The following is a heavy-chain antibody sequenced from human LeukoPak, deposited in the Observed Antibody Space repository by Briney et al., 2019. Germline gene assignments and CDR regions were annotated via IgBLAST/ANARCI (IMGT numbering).Heavy chain of an antibody. J-gene: IGHJ6*03. CDR3: ATGVYCATTTCPGYQHYYYFMDV. CDR2: FDRKNGDT. CDR1: GFTLADLS. V-gene: IGHV1-24*01. D-gene: IGHD2-21*01. Sequence: ASVKVSCKVSGFTLADLSMHWVRQAPGKGLECVGGFDRKNGDTIYAQRFRGRVTLTEDTSTGTAYMDLSSLSADDTAVYYCATGVYCATTTCPGYQHYYYFMDVWGKGTTVTVSS.